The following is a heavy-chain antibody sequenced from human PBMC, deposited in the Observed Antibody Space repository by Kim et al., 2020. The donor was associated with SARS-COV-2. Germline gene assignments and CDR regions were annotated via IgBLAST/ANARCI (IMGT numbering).Heavy chain of an antibody. CDR3: ARYQSGGEGLDY. D-gene: IGHD2-2*01. CDR2: IWYDGSNK. V-gene: IGHV3-33*01. J-gene: IGHJ4*02. CDR1: GFTFSSYG. Sequence: GGSLRLSCAASGFTFSSYGMHWVRQAPGKGLEWVAVIWYDGSNKYYADSVKGRFTISRDNSKNTLYLQMNSLRAEDTAVYYCARYQSGGEGLDYWGQGTLVTVSS.